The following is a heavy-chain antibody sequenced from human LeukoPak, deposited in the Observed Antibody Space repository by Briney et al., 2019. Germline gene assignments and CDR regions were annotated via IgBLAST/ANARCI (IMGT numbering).Heavy chain of an antibody. CDR3: GRGHWGLDY. CDR1: GFTFSDYY. Sequence: GGSLRLSCAASGFTFSDYYMSWLRQAPGKGLEWVSYISNSGREINYADSVKGRFAISRDSAMSSLYLQMNSLRVEDTAVYYCGRGHWGLDYWGQGTLVTVSS. D-gene: IGHD7-27*01. V-gene: IGHV3-11*04. CDR2: ISNSGREI. J-gene: IGHJ4*02.